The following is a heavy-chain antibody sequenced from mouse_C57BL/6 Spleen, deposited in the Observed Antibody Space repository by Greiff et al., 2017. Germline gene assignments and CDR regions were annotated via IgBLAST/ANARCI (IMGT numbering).Heavy chain of an antibody. J-gene: IGHJ3*01. CDR3: ARSYYYGCSGAPLAY. D-gene: IGHD1-1*01. V-gene: IGHV1-76*01. Sequence: QVQLQQSGAELVRPGASVKLSCKASGYTFTDYYINWVKQRPGQGLEWIARIYPGSGNTYYNEKFKGKATLTAEKSSSTAYMQLSSLTSEDSAVYFCARSYYYGCSGAPLAYWGQGTLVTVSA. CDR1: GYTFTDYY. CDR2: IYPGSGNT.